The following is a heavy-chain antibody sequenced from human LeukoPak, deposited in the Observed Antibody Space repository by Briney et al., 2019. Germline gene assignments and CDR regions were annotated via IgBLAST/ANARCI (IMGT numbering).Heavy chain of an antibody. D-gene: IGHD3-16*01. J-gene: IGHJ5*02. CDR3: ARRGSTSASWFDP. V-gene: IGHV4-59*08. CDR2: IYYSGST. Sequence: SETLSLTCTVSGGSISSYYWSWIRQPPGKGLEWIGYIYYSGSTNYNPSLKSRVTISVDTSKNQFFLKLNSVTAADTAVYYCARRGSTSASWFDPWGQGTLVTVSS. CDR1: GGSISSYY.